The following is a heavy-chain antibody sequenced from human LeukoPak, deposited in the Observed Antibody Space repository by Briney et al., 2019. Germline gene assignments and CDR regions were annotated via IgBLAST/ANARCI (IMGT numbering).Heavy chain of an antibody. CDR2: IYYSGST. Sequence: SETLSLTCTVSGGSISSGGYYWSWIRQHPGKGLEWIGYIYYSGSTYYNPSLKSRFTISVDTSKNQFSLKLSSVTAADTAVYYCARAMNDYGDYGPLDYGMDVWGQGTTVTVSS. CDR1: GGSISSGGYY. V-gene: IGHV4-31*03. J-gene: IGHJ6*02. D-gene: IGHD4-17*01. CDR3: ARAMNDYGDYGPLDYGMDV.